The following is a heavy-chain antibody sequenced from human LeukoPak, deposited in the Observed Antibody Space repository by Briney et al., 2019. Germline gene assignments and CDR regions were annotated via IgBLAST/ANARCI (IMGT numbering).Heavy chain of an antibody. CDR1: GGTFSSYA. CDR3: ARVRGGSYGLDV. Sequence: ASVKVSCKASGGTFSSYAISWVRQAPGQGLEWMGGIIPIFGTANYAQKFQGRVTITADKSTSTAYMELSSLRSEDTAVYYCARVRGGSYGLDVWGQGITVTVSS. D-gene: IGHD1-26*01. V-gene: IGHV1-69*06. J-gene: IGHJ6*02. CDR2: IIPIFGTA.